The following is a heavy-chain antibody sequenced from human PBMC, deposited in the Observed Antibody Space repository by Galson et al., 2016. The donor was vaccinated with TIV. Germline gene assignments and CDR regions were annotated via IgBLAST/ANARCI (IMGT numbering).Heavy chain of an antibody. D-gene: IGHD6-19*01. CDR2: INWNSGRM. CDR3: AKGIGAGWKGPTLDY. J-gene: IGHJ4*02. V-gene: IGHV3-9*01. CDR1: GFTFEDYA. Sequence: SLRLSCAASGFTFEDYAMHWVRQAPGKGLEWVSGINWNSGRMGYADSVKGRFTISRDNAKNSLYLQLNSVSGEDTALYYCAKGIGAGWKGPTLDYWGRGTLVSVSS.